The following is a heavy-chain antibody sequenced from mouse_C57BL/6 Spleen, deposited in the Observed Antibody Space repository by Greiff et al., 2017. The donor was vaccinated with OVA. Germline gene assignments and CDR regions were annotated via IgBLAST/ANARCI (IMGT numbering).Heavy chain of an antibody. J-gene: IGHJ1*03. V-gene: IGHV1-80*01. CDR3: ARSPDYGYFDV. Sequence: QVQLKESGAELVKPGASVKISCKASGYAFSNYWMNWVKQRPGKGLEWIGQIYPGDGDTNYNGKFKGKATLTADKSSSTAYMQLSSLTSEDSAVYFCARSPDYGYFDVWGTGTTVTVSS. CDR1: GYAFSNYW. CDR2: IYPGDGDT.